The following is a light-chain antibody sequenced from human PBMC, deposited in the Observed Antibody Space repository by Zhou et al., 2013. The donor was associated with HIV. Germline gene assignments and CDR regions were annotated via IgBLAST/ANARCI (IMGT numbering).Light chain of an antibody. V-gene: IGKV3D-15*01. CDR1: QSVSSN. Sequence: EIVMTQSPATLSVSPGERATLSCRASQSVSSNLAWYQQKPGQAPRLLIYGASNRATGIPARFSGSGSGTEFFLSIRSLQPDDFATYYCQQYNTYSVAFGQGTKVEMK. CDR3: QQYNTYSVA. CDR2: GAS. J-gene: IGKJ1*01.